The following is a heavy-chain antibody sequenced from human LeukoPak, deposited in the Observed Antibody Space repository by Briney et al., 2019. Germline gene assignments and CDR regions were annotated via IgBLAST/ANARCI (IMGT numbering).Heavy chain of an antibody. CDR3: AGGAYCGGDCYSYYGMDV. V-gene: IGHV4-39*01. Sequence: PSGTLSLACTVSGGSISSSSYYWGWIRQPPGKGLEWIGSIYYSGSTYYNPSLKSRVTISVDTSKNQFSLKLSSVTAADTAVYYCAGGAYCGGDCYSYYGMDVWGQGTTVTVSS. J-gene: IGHJ6*02. CDR1: GGSISSSSYY. CDR2: IYYSGST. D-gene: IGHD2-21*02.